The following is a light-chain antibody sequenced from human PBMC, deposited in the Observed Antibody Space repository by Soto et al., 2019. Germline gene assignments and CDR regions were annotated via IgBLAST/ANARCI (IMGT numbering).Light chain of an antibody. CDR3: SSYTSSSTLDVV. V-gene: IGLV2-14*01. J-gene: IGLJ2*01. CDR2: DVS. CDR1: NSDVGGYNY. Sequence: QSALNQPASVSGAPGQSITLSCTGTNSDVGGYNYVSWYQQHPGKAPKLMIYDVSNRPSGVSNRFSGSKSGNTASLTISGLQAEDEADYYCSSYTSSSTLDVVFGGGTKVTVL.